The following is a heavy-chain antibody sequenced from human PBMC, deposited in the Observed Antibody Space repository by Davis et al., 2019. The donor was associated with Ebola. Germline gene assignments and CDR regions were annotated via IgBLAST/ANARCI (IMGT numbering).Heavy chain of an antibody. CDR3: ARDPSPTYYDFWSGYYH. J-gene: IGHJ5*02. V-gene: IGHV3-33*01. D-gene: IGHD3-3*01. Sequence: PGGSLRLSCAASGFTFSSYGMHWVRQAPGKGLEWVAVIWYDGSNKYYADSVKGRFTISRDNSKNTLYLQMNSLRAEDTAVYYCARDPSPTYYDFWSGYYHWGQGTLVTVSS. CDR1: GFTFSSYG. CDR2: IWYDGSNK.